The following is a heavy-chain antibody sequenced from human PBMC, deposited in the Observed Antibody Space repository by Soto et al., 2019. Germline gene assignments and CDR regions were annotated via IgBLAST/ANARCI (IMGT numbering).Heavy chain of an antibody. CDR3: AQRGMVLGVIRLFDS. V-gene: IGHV2-5*02. Sequence: QITLKESGPTLVKPTQTLTLTCTFSGFSLSTSGEGVCWIRQPPGKALEWLALIYWDDDKRYSPSLKHRLTITNDTAKNQVVLTMPTRDPRATATYCRAQRGMVLGVIRLFDSCGQGTLLTVSS. J-gene: IGHJ4*02. CDR1: GFSLSTSGEG. CDR2: IYWDDDK. D-gene: IGHD3-10*01.